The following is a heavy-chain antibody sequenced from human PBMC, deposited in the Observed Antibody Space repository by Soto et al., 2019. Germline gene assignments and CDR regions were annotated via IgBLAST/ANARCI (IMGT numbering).Heavy chain of an antibody. D-gene: IGHD3-9*01. CDR1: GFTFSSYA. Sequence: EVQLLESGGGLVQPGGSLRLSCAASGFTFSSYAMSWVRQAPGKGLEWVSAISGSGGSTYYADSVTGRFTISSDNSKNTLYLQMNSLRAEDTAVYYCAKDRRRYDILARGLIWGQGTMVTVSS. J-gene: IGHJ3*02. CDR2: ISGSGGST. V-gene: IGHV3-23*01. CDR3: AKDRRRYDILARGLI.